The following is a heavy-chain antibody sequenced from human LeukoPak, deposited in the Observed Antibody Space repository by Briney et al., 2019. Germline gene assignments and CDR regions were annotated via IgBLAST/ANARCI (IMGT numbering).Heavy chain of an antibody. V-gene: IGHV4-38-2*01. CDR1: GYSISSGYY. J-gene: IGHJ4*02. CDR3: ARHMTPSYFDY. D-gene: IGHD2-21*01. CDR2: IYHSGST. Sequence: SETLSLTCAVSGYSISSGYYWGWIRQSPGKGLEWVGRIYHSGSTHNPSLKSRVTISVDTSKNQFSLKLSSVTAADTAVYYCARHMTPSYFDYWGQGTLVTVSS.